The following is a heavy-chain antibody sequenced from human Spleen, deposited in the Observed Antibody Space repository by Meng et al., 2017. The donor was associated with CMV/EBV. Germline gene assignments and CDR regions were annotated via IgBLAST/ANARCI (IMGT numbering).Heavy chain of an antibody. J-gene: IGHJ5*02. CDR1: GFTFSDHW. CDR3: AREDDNWFDP. CDR2: ISTDGSST. V-gene: IGHV3-74*01. Sequence: SCAASGFTFSDHWMHGVRQAPGKGLVWVPHISTDGSSTNYADSVKGRFTISRDTAKNTLYLQMNSLRAEDTAVYYCAREDDNWFDPWGQGTLVTVSS.